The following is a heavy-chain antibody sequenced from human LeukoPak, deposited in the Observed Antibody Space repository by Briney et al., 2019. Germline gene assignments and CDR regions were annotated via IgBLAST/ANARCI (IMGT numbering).Heavy chain of an antibody. CDR2: IYTSGST. CDR1: GGSISSYY. V-gene: IGHV4-4*07. Sequence: PSETLSLTCTVSGGSISSYYWSWIRQPAGKGLEWIGRIYTSGSTNYNPSLKSRVTMSVDTSKNQFSLKLSSVTAADTAVYYCARENMGYNWNYVPFDYWGQGTLVTVSS. CDR3: ARENMGYNWNYVPFDY. D-gene: IGHD1-7*01. J-gene: IGHJ4*02.